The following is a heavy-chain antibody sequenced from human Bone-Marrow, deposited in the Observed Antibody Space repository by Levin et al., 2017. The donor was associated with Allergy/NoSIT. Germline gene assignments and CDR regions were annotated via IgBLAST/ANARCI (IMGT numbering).Heavy chain of an antibody. J-gene: IGHJ4*02. CDR3: ARISEVDGSQSSLWIGYKTFDF. CDR2: IYHTGST. V-gene: IGHV4-4*02. D-gene: IGHD5-24*01. CDR1: GDSITTINW. Sequence: SETLSLTCTVSGDSITTINWWSWVRQSPGKGLEWIGEIYHTGSTNYNPSLKSRVSISVDKSKNQFSLNRYSVTAADTAFYYCARISEVDGSQSSLWIGYKTFDFWGQGTLVSVSS.